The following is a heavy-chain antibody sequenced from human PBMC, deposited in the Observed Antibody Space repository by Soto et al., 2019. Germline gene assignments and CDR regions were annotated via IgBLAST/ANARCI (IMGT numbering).Heavy chain of an antibody. D-gene: IGHD3-3*01. CDR1: GFTFSSYG. CDR2: ISYDGSNK. Sequence: GGSLRLSCAASGFTFSSYGMHWVRQAPGKGLEWVAVISYDGSNKYYADSVKGRFTISRDNSKNTLYLQMNSLRAEDTAVYYCAKGAGVADYWGQGTLVTVSS. CDR3: AKGAGVADY. J-gene: IGHJ4*02. V-gene: IGHV3-30*18.